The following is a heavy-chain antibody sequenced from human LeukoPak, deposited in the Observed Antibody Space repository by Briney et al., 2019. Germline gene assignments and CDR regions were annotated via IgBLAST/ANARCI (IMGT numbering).Heavy chain of an antibody. CDR3: AGYQFWFQNDV. D-gene: IGHD3-3*01. J-gene: IGHJ4*02. CDR2: IYPSGAT. CDR1: GGSFSANY. V-gene: IGHV4-34*01. Sequence: PSVTLSLTCAVSGGSFSANYWSWIRQPPGGGLEWIAEIYPSGATQYNPSLTGRVTISADRSKSQFSLRLSSVTAADTAVYYCAGYQFWFQNDVWGQGTMVTVSS.